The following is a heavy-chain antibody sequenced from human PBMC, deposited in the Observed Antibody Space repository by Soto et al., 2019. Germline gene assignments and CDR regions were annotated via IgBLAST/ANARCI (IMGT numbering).Heavy chain of an antibody. CDR3: AREFYYDSSGIGFDS. Sequence: SETLSLTCTVSGGSISSYYWSWIRQPPGKGLEWIGYMYYSGSTKYNPSLKSRVTISVDTSKNQLSLKLSSVTAADTAIYYCAREFYYDSSGIGFDSWGQGTLVTVSS. J-gene: IGHJ4*02. CDR1: GGSISSYY. CDR2: MYYSGST. D-gene: IGHD3-22*01. V-gene: IGHV4-59*01.